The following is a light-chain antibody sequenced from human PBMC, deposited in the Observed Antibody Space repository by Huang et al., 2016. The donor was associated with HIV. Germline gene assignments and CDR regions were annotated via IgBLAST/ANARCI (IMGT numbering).Light chain of an antibody. J-gene: IGKJ1*01. CDR3: QQTYGSSAT. V-gene: IGKV1-39*01. Sequence: DIQMTQSPSSLSASVGDRVTITCRASQSSGDYLNWYQQKPGKAPNLLIYTASSLQTGVPSRFSGSGSGTDFTLTISTLQPEDFATYYCQQTYGSSATFGPGTRVEI. CDR2: TAS. CDR1: QSSGDY.